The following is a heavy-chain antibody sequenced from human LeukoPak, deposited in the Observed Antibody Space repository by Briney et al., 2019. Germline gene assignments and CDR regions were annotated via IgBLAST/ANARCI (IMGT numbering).Heavy chain of an antibody. J-gene: IGHJ4*02. CDR1: GYSFTDYW. D-gene: IGHD3-10*01. Sequence: GESLKISCQGSGYSFTDYWIGWVRQMPGKGLEWMGIIYPGDSDTRYNPSFQGQVTISADKSIRTAYLQWRSLKASDTAMYYCARQGAYGSYDSWGQGTLVTVSS. CDR3: ARQGAYGSYDS. CDR2: IYPGDSDT. V-gene: IGHV5-51*01.